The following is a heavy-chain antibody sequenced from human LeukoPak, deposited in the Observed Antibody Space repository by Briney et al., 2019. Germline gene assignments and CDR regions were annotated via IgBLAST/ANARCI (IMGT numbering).Heavy chain of an antibody. CDR1: GDSVSSNSAA. V-gene: IGHV6-1*01. CDR2: TYYRSKWYN. Sequence: SQTLSLTCAISGDSVSSNSAAWNWIRQSPSRGLEWLGRTYYRSKWYNDYAVSVKSRITINPDTSKNQFSLQLNSVTPEDTAVYYCAKVMALDTAMDGFDYWGQGTLVTVSS. J-gene: IGHJ4*02. CDR3: AKVMALDTAMDGFDY. D-gene: IGHD5-18*01.